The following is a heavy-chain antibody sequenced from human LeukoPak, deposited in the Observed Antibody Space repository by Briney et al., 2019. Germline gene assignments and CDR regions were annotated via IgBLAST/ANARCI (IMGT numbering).Heavy chain of an antibody. D-gene: IGHD6-13*01. V-gene: IGHV3-21*01. CDR1: GFTFSSYS. CDR2: ISSSRSYI. Sequence: PGGSLRLSCAASGFTFSSYSMNWVRQAPGKELELVSFISSSRSYIYYADSVKGRFTISRDNAKNSLYLQMNSLRAEDTAVYYCARFIAAPYYFDYWGRGTLVTVSS. J-gene: IGHJ4*02. CDR3: ARFIAAPYYFDY.